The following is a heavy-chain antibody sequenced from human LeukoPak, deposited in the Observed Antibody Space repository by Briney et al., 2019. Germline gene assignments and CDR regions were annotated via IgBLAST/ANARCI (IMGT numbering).Heavy chain of an antibody. D-gene: IGHD6-19*01. CDR2: ISKSGSNI. J-gene: IGHJ5*02. CDR3: ARDSSGWYHWFDP. V-gene: IGHV3-48*03. Sequence: PGGSLRLSCSASGFTFTNYEMNWVRQAPGMGLEWVSYISKSGSNIYYADSVKGRFTISRDNAKTSLFLQMSSLRADDTAVYYCARDSSGWYHWFDPWGQGTRVTVSS. CDR1: GFTFTNYE.